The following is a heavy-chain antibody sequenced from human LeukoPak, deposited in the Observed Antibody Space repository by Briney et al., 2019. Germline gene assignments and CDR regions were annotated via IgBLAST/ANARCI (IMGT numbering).Heavy chain of an antibody. CDR3: ARLGSVAARGGTDY. D-gene: IGHD6-13*01. J-gene: IGHJ4*02. CDR1: GGSISSYY. V-gene: IGHV4-4*07. Sequence: SETLSLTCTVSGGSISSYYWSWIRQPAGKGLEWIGRIYTSGSTNYNPSLKSRVTMSVDTSKNQFSLKLSSVTAADTAVYYCARLGSVAARGGTDYWGQGTLVTVSS. CDR2: IYTSGST.